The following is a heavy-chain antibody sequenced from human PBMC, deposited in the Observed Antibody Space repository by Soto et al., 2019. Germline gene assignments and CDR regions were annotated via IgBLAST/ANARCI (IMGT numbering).Heavy chain of an antibody. CDR2: ISPYTGNT. J-gene: IGHJ6*01. CDR3: VMVDNYVTPTPQDV. Sequence: QVQLVQSGDEVKKPGASVKVSCKASGYIFVNYGIAWVRQAPGQGLEWMGWISPYTGNTHSATKVQGRLTMTTDTSTSTAYMDLGSLTSDDTAVYYCVMVDNYVTPTPQDVWGPRDHGHRFL. V-gene: IGHV1-18*01. CDR1: GYIFVNYG. D-gene: IGHD3-16*01.